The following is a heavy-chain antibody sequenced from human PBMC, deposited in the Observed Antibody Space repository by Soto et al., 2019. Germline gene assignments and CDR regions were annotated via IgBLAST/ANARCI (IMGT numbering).Heavy chain of an antibody. D-gene: IGHD1-7*01. Sequence: QVHLVQSGAEEKKPGASVKLSCRASGYSFNTHAMHWVRQAPGQGLEWVGWFNAANGDTRYSQKFQGRVTLTSDTSENTAYMELSSLRSEDTAIYYCARNIIGGTTDYWGQGTLVTVSS. CDR3: ARNIIGGTTDY. J-gene: IGHJ4*02. V-gene: IGHV1-3*05. CDR1: GYSFNTHA. CDR2: FNAANGDT.